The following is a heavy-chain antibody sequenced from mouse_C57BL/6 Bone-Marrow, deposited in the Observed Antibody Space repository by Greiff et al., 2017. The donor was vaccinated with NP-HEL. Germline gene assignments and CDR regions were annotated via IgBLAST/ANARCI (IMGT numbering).Heavy chain of an antibody. CDR2: IDPSDSYT. J-gene: IGHJ2*01. D-gene: IGHD4-1*01. CDR3: ARGDWAYCYDY. Sequence: QVQLQQPVAELVMPGASVKLSCKASGYTFTSYWMHWVKQRPGQGLEWIGEIDPSDSYTNYNQKFKGKSTLTVDKSSSTAYMQLSSLTSEDSAVYYCARGDWAYCYDYEGQGTALTVSS. V-gene: IGHV1-69*01. CDR1: GYTFTSYW.